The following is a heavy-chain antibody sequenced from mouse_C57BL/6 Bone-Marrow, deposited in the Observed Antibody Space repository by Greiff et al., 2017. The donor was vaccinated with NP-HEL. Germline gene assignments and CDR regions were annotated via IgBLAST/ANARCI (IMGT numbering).Heavy chain of an antibody. V-gene: IGHV5-17*01. D-gene: IGHD3-2*02. Sequence: EVKVVESGGGLVKPGGSLKLSCAASGFTFSDYGMHWVRQAPEKGLEWVAYISSGSSTIYYADTVKGRFTISRDNAKNTLFLQMTSLRSEDTAMYYCARRLRLDYYAMDYWGQGTSVTVSS. CDR1: GFTFSDYG. CDR2: ISSGSSTI. CDR3: ARRLRLDYYAMDY. J-gene: IGHJ4*01.